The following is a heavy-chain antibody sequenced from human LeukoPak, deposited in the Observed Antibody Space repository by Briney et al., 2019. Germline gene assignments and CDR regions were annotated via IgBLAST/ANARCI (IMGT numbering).Heavy chain of an antibody. Sequence: GGSLRLSCAASGFTFSSYAMSWVRQAPGKGLEWVSVISGSGGSTYYADSVKGRFNISRDNSKNTLYLQMNSLRAEDTAVYYCAKPIDSSGYYVFDYWGQGTLVTVSS. CDR1: GFTFSSYA. D-gene: IGHD3-22*01. J-gene: IGHJ4*02. CDR3: AKPIDSSGYYVFDY. V-gene: IGHV3-23*01. CDR2: ISGSGGST.